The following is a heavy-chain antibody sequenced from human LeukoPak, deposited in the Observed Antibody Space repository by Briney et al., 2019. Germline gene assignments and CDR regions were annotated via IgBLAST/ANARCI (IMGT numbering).Heavy chain of an antibody. CDR2: INSDGSWT. CDR1: GNYW. D-gene: IGHD2-2*01. J-gene: IGHJ4*02. V-gene: IGHV3-74*01. Sequence: GGSLRLSCAASGNYWMHWVRQAPGRGLVWVSHINSDGSWTSYADSVKGRFTISKDNAKNTVYLQMNNLRAEDTAVYYCVSFYETYWGRGTLVTVSS. CDR3: VSFYETY.